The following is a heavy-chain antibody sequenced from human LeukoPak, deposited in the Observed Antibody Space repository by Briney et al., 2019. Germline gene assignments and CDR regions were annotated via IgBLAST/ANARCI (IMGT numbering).Heavy chain of an antibody. Sequence: GESLQISCKGSGYSFTNYWIGWVRQMPGKGLEWMGIIYPGDSEIRYSPSFQGQVTISADRSLSTAYLQWSSLKASDTAMYYCARQTPYCTSTSCHDALLGDYWGQGTLVTVSS. V-gene: IGHV5-51*01. CDR1: GYSFTNYW. J-gene: IGHJ4*02. CDR2: IYPGDSEI. D-gene: IGHD2-2*01. CDR3: ARQTPYCTSTSCHDALLGDY.